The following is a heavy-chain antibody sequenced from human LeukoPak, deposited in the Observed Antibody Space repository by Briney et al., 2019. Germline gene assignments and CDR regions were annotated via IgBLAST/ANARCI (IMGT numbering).Heavy chain of an antibody. D-gene: IGHD5-24*01. Sequence: GGSLRLSCAASGFTFSSYAMHWVRQAPGKGLEWVAVISYDGSNKYYADSVKGRFTISRDNSKNTLYLQMNSLRAEDTAVYYCARDGDGYNPAPFDYWGQGTLVILSS. J-gene: IGHJ4*02. CDR3: ARDGDGYNPAPFDY. V-gene: IGHV3-30*01. CDR2: ISYDGSNK. CDR1: GFTFSSYA.